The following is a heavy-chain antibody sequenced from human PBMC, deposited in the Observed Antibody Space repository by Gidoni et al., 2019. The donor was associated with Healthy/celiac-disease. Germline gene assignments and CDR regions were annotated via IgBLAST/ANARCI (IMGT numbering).Heavy chain of an antibody. V-gene: IGHV3-23*01. CDR1: GFTFSSYA. D-gene: IGHD2-2*01. J-gene: IGHJ4*02. CDR2: VCGSGGST. CDR3: AKFYQGREFDY. Sequence: EVQLLESGGGLVQPGGSLRLSCAASGFTFSSYAMSWVRQAPGKGLEWVSAVCGSGGSTYYADSVKVRFTISRDNSKNTLYLQMNSLRAEDTAVYYCAKFYQGREFDYWGQGTLVTVSS.